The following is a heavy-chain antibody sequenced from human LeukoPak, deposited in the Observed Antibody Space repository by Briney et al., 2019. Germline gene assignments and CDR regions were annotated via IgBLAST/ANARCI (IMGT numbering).Heavy chain of an antibody. CDR3: ATARNQLLPTDAFDA. CDR2: FDPEDDET. CDR1: GFTLTELS. Sequence: ASVKVSCKLSGFTLTELSMHWVRQAPGKGLEWMGRFDPEDDETIYAQKFRGRITMTEDTSTDIAYMELSSLRTEDTAIYFCATARNQLLPTDAFDAWGQGTVITVAS. J-gene: IGHJ3*01. V-gene: IGHV1-24*01. D-gene: IGHD1-14*01.